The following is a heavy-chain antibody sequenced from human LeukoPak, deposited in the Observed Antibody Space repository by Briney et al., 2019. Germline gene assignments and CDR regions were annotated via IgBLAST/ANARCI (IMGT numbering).Heavy chain of an antibody. J-gene: IGHJ6*03. CDR3: ARGSSAARNYYYMDV. D-gene: IGHD6-6*01. CDR2: INPNSGGT. V-gene: IGHV1-2*02. CDR1: GYTFTGYY. Sequence: ASVKVSCKASGYTFTGYYMHWVRQAPGQGLEWMGWINPNSGGTNYAQKFQGRVTMTRDTSISTAYMELSRLRSDDTAVYYCARGSSAARNYYYMDVWGKGTTVTVSS.